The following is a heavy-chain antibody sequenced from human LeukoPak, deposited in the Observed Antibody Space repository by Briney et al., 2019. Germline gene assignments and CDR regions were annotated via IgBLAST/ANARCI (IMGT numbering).Heavy chain of an antibody. Sequence: PSETLSLTCTVSGGSISSYYWSWIRQPAGKGLECIGRIYTSGSTNYNPSLKSRVTMSVDTSKNQFSLKLSSVTAADTAVYYCARDSASSGRVGGWFDPWGQGTLVTVSS. CDR1: GGSISSYY. J-gene: IGHJ5*02. CDR3: ARDSASSGRVGGWFDP. V-gene: IGHV4-4*07. CDR2: IYTSGST. D-gene: IGHD6-19*01.